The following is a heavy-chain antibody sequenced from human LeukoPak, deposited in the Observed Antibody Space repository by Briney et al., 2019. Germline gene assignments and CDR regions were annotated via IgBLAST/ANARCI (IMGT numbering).Heavy chain of an antibody. V-gene: IGHV1-69*06. CDR1: GGTFSSYA. Sequence: ASVKVSCKASGGTFSSYAISWVRQAPGQGLEWMGGIIPIFGTANYAQKFQGRVSMTADTATSTAYMELRSLTSDDTAMYYCARSGRGTYYYFDLWGQGTLVTVSS. J-gene: IGHJ4*02. CDR3: ARSGRGTYYYFDL. CDR2: IIPIFGTA. D-gene: IGHD5-12*01.